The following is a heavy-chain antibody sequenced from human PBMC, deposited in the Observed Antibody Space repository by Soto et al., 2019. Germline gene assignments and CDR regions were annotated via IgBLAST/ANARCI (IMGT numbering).Heavy chain of an antibody. CDR2: INHSGST. Sequence: PSETQSLTCAVYGGSFSGYYWSWIRQPPGKGLEWIGEINHSGSTNYNLSLKSRVTISVDTSKNQFSLKLSSVTAADTAVYYCARQRSWSYYYYGMDVWGQGTTVTVSS. V-gene: IGHV4-34*01. J-gene: IGHJ6*02. CDR1: GGSFSGYY. CDR3: ARQRSWSYYYYGMDV. D-gene: IGHD6-13*01.